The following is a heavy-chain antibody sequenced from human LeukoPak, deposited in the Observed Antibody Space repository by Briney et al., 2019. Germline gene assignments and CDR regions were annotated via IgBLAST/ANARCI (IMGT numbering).Heavy chain of an antibody. J-gene: IGHJ4*02. CDR2: ISAYNGNT. D-gene: IGHD3-16*01. CDR1: GYTFTRYG. CDR3: ARGGGVDTTVHFDY. Sequence: ASVKVSCKASGYTFTRYGISWVRQAPGQGLEWMGWISAYNGNTKYAQKLQGRVTTTTDTSTSTAYMGLRSLRSDDTAVYYCARGGGVDTTVHFDYWGQGTLVTVSS. V-gene: IGHV1-18*01.